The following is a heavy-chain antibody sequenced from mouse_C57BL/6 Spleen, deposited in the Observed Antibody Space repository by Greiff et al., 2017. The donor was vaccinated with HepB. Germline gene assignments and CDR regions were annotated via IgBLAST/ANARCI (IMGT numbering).Heavy chain of an antibody. Sequence: QVQLQQSGPELVKPGASVKISCKASGYAFSSSWMNWVKQRPGKGLEWIGRIYPGDGDTNYNGKFKGKATLTADKSSSTAYMQLSSLTSEDSAVYFCARCRYGSGYWYFDVWGTGTTVTVSS. CDR1: GYAFSSSW. D-gene: IGHD1-1*01. CDR3: ARCRYGSGYWYFDV. J-gene: IGHJ1*03. V-gene: IGHV1-82*01. CDR2: IYPGDGDT.